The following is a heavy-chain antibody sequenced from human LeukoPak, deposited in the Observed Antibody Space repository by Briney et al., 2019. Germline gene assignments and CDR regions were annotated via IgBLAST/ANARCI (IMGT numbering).Heavy chain of an antibody. D-gene: IGHD6-19*01. CDR1: GFTFSSYG. V-gene: IGHV3-30*02. Sequence: GGSLRLSCAASGFTFSSYGMHWVRQAPGKGLEWVAFIRYDGSNKYYADSVKGRFTISRDNSKNTLYLEMNSLSAGDTAVYYCAKAAAYSTGWRCDYWGQGTLVTVSS. J-gene: IGHJ4*02. CDR2: IRYDGSNK. CDR3: AKAAAYSTGWRCDY.